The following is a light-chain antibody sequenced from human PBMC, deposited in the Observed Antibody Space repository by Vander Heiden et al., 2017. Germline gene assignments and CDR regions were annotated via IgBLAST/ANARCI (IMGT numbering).Light chain of an antibody. CDR3: CSYAGSSTRVL. V-gene: IGLV2-23*01. CDR1: SRDVGSYNL. J-gene: IGLJ2*01. CDR2: EDI. Sequence: QSALAQPASVSVSPRPSVTISCTATSRDVGSYNLVSWYQQHPGKAPKLIIFEDIKRPSGVSDRFSGSKSGNTASLTVSGLQAEDEADYFCCSYAGSSTRVLFGGGTKLTVL.